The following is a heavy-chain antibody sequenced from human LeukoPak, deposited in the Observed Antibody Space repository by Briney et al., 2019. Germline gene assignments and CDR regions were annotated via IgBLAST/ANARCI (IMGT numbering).Heavy chain of an antibody. V-gene: IGHV3-23*01. CDR1: GFTFSSYA. CDR3: VPRKEWSCYMDV. J-gene: IGHJ6*03. D-gene: IGHD3-3*01. CDR2: INASGGST. Sequence: PGGSLRLSCAASGFTFSSYAMSWVRQGPGKGLEWVSDINASGGSTYYADSVKGRFTISRDNSKNTLYLQMNSLRAEDTAAYYCVPRKEWSCYMDVWGKGTTVTVSS.